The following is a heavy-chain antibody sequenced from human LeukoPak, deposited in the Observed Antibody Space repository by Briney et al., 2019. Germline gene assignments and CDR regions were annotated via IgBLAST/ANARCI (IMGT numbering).Heavy chain of an antibody. J-gene: IGHJ3*02. CDR2: INTNTGNP. CDR3: ARDGHRRYHYDSSGREDAFDI. V-gene: IGHV7-4-1*02. Sequence: ASVKVSCKASGYTFTSYAMNWVRQAPGQGLEWMGWINTNTGNPTYAQGFTGRFVFSLDTSVSTACLQISSLKAEDTAVYYCARDGHRRYHYDSSGREDAFDIWGQGTMVTVSS. CDR1: GYTFTSYA. D-gene: IGHD3-22*01.